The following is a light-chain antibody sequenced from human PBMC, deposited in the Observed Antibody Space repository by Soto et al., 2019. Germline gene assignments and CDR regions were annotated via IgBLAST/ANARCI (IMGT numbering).Light chain of an antibody. CDR3: QQYNNSPPRT. V-gene: IGKV3-15*01. Sequence: EIELTQSPATMSVSPGVRLTLSYRVSQSVSYTLAWYQQRFGHTPRLLIYGASVRATGIPARFSGSGSGTEFTLTISNVQSEDFAVYYCQQYNNSPPRTFGQGTKV. J-gene: IGKJ1*01. CDR1: QSVSYT. CDR2: GAS.